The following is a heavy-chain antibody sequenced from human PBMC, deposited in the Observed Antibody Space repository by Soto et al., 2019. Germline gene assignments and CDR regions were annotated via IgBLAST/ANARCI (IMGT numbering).Heavy chain of an antibody. V-gene: IGHV4-59*03. J-gene: IGHJ3*01. CDR3: VSSRSAIYGDAFDV. CDR2: IYDDEST. D-gene: IGHD2-2*01. Sequence: QLQESGPGLVKPSETLSLTCSVSGGSISSYFRNWIRQPPGKGLEWIGYIYDDESTNYNPALERRGTMLLDTPKNPFALRRKSVTAADAAVYYCVSSRSAIYGDAFDVWGQGTKVTVS. CDR1: GGSISSYF.